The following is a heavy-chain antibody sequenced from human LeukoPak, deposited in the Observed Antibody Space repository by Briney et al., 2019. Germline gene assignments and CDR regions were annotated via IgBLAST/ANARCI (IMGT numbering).Heavy chain of an antibody. CDR2: ISAYNGNT. Sequence: ASVKVSCKASGYTFITHGLTWVRQAPGQGLEWMGWISAYNGNTIYAQTLQDRLTMTTDTSTSTAYMELRSLRSDDTAVYYCARDPWLVLNSNWFDPWGQGTLVTVSS. D-gene: IGHD6-19*01. CDR3: ARDPWLVLNSNWFDP. CDR1: GYTFITHG. V-gene: IGHV1-18*01. J-gene: IGHJ5*02.